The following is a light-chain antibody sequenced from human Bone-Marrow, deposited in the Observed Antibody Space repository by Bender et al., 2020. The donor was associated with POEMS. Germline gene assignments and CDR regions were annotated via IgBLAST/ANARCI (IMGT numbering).Light chain of an antibody. CDR3: GSYAGSNVV. V-gene: IGLV1-44*01. J-gene: IGLJ2*01. CDR1: SSNIGSNT. Sequence: QSVLTQPPSASGTPGQRVTISCSGSSSNIGSNTVNWYQQIPGTAPKLLIYANDQRPSGVPDRFSGSKSGTSASLTISGLQAEDEAAYYCGSYAGSNVVFGGGTKVTVL. CDR2: AND.